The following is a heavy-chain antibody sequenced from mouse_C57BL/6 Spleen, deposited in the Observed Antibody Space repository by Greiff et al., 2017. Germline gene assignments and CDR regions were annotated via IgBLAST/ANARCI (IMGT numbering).Heavy chain of an antibody. J-gene: IGHJ2*01. CDR1: GFTFSSYA. D-gene: IGHD1-1*01. CDR2: ISDGGSYT. V-gene: IGHV5-4*03. Sequence: EVKLMESGGGLVKPGGSLKLSCAASGFTFSSYAMSWVRQTPEKRLEWVATISDGGSYTYYPDNVKGRFTISRDNAKNNLYLQMSHLKSEDTAMYYCARIYYGSYYFDYWGQGTTLTVSS. CDR3: ARIYYGSYYFDY.